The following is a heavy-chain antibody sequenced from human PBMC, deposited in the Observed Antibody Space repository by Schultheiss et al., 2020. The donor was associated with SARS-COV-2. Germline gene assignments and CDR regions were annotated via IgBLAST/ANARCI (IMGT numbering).Heavy chain of an antibody. CDR3: ARRPNWGIFDY. CDR1: GFTFSSYG. CDR2: ISGSGGST. Sequence: GGSLRLSCAASGFTFSSYGMHWVRQAPGKGLEWVSAISGSGGSTYYADSVKGRFTISRDNSKNTLYLQMNSLRAEDTAVYYCARRPNWGIFDYWGQGTLVTVSS. J-gene: IGHJ4*02. D-gene: IGHD7-27*01. V-gene: IGHV3-23*01.